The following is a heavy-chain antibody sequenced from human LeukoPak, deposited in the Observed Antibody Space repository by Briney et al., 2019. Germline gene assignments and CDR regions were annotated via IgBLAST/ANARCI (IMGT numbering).Heavy chain of an antibody. Sequence: GASVKVSCKASGYTSTGYYMHWVRQAPGRGLEWMGRINPNSGGTNYAQKFQGRVTMTRDTSISTAYMELSRLRSDDTAVYYCARTQRYSCLHYWGQGTLVTVSS. J-gene: IGHJ4*02. CDR1: GYTSTGYY. CDR3: ARTQRYSCLHY. CDR2: INPNSGGT. V-gene: IGHV1-2*06. D-gene: IGHD5-18*01.